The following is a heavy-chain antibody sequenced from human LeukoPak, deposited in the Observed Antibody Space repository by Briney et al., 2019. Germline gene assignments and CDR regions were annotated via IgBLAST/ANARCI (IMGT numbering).Heavy chain of an antibody. V-gene: IGHV4-39*01. CDR3: ARHVAYCSGGTCYSTWYFDL. CDR2: IYYSGNT. CDR1: GGSIRSSSHY. Sequence: PSETLSLTCTVSGGSIRSSSHYWGWIRQTPGKGLEWIGSIYYSGNTYYNPSLKSRVTMSADTSKNQFSLKLSSVTAADTAVYYCARHVAYCSGGTCYSTWYFDLWGRGTLVTVSS. J-gene: IGHJ2*01. D-gene: IGHD2-15*01.